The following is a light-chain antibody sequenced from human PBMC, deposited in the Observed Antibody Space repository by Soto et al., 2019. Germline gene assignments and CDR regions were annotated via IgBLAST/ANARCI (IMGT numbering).Light chain of an antibody. CDR3: QQYGSSYT. J-gene: IGKJ2*01. CDR1: QTVSSNY. V-gene: IGKV3-20*01. Sequence: EIVLTQSPGTLSLSPGERATLSCRASQTVSSNYLAWYQQKPGQAPRLLIYGASIRATDIPDRFSGSGSETDFPLTISRVEPEDFAVYYCQQYGSSYTFGQGTKLEIK. CDR2: GAS.